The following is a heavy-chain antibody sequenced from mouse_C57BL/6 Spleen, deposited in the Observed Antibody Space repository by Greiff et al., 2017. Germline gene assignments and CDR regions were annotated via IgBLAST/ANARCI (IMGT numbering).Heavy chain of an antibody. V-gene: IGHV1-52*01. CDR2: IDTSDSET. Sequence: QVQLQQPGAELVRPGSSVTLSCKASGYTFTSYWMHWVKPRPIKGLEWIGNIDTSDSETHYNQKFKDKATLTVDKSSRTAYMQLSSRTYEDSTVYYCSRWSNYVGAMDYWGQGTSVTVSS. D-gene: IGHD2-5*01. CDR3: SRWSNYVGAMDY. CDR1: GYTFTSYW. J-gene: IGHJ4*01.